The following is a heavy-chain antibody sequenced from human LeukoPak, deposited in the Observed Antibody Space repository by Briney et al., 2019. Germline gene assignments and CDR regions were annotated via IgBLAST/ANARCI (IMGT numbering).Heavy chain of an antibody. CDR1: GFTFSSYA. Sequence: GGSLRLSCAASGFTFSSYAMHWVRQAPGKGLEYVSAISSNGGSTYYANSVKGRFTISRDNSKNTLYLQMGSLRAEDMAVYYCAAYYYDSSGSGRPRRPGGYWGQGTLVTVSS. CDR3: AAYYYDSSGSGRPRRPGGY. J-gene: IGHJ4*02. CDR2: ISSNGGST. V-gene: IGHV3-64*01. D-gene: IGHD3-22*01.